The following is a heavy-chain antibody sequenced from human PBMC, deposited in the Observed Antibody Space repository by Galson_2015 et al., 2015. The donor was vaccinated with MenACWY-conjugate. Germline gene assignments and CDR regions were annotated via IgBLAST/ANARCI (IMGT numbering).Heavy chain of an antibody. V-gene: IGHV3-74*01. CDR3: AKTRGASFYFDS. D-gene: IGHD4/OR15-4a*01. Sequence: SLRLSCAASGFFFNTYWMHWVRQAPGPGLVWVSRLPPGVRRPPPAASGTDRFTISSDNAKNTLYLQMNSLRPEDTAVFYCAKTRGASFYFDSWGQGTLLTVSS. J-gene: IGHJ4*02. CDR2: LPPGVRRP. CDR1: GFFFNTYW.